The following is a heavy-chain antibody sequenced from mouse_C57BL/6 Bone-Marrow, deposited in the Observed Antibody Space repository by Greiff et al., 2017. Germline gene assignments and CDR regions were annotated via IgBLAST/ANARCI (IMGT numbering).Heavy chain of an antibody. D-gene: IGHD2-1*01. CDR2: ISSGGDYI. V-gene: IGHV5-9-1*02. CDR1: GFTFSSYA. CDR3: TRDRGENGNPAY. J-gene: IGHJ3*01. Sequence: EVKVVESGEGLVKPGGSLKLSCAASGFTFSSYAMSWVRQTPEKRLEWVAYISSGGDYIYYADTVKGRFTISRDNARNTLYLQMSSLKSEDTAMYYCTRDRGENGNPAYWGQGTLVTVSA.